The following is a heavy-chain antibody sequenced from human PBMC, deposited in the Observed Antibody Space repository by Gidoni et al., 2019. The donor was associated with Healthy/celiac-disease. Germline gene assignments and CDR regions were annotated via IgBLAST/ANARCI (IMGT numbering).Heavy chain of an antibody. Sequence: EVQLVESGGGLVKPGGSLRLSCAASGFTFSSYSMNWVRQAPGKGLEWVSSISSSSSYISYADSVKGRFTISRDNAKNSLYLQMTSLRAEDTAVYYCARDWNSFDFWGQGPLVTVSS. D-gene: IGHD1-1*01. V-gene: IGHV3-21*01. CDR2: ISSSSSYI. J-gene: IGHJ4*02. CDR1: GFTFSSYS. CDR3: ARDWNSFDF.